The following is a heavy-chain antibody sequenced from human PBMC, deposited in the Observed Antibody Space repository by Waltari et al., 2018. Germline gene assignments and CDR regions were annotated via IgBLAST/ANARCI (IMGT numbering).Heavy chain of an antibody. CDR1: GFTFDDYA. CDR3: AKGQYSGSYSDAFDI. J-gene: IGHJ3*02. CDR2: ISWNSGSI. V-gene: IGHV3-9*03. Sequence: EVQLVESGGGLVQPGRSLRLSCAASGFTFDDYAMHWVRHAPGKGLEWVSGISWNSGSIGYADSVKGRFTISRDNAKNSLYLQMNSLRAEDMALYYCAKGQYSGSYSDAFDIWGQGTMVTVSS. D-gene: IGHD1-26*01.